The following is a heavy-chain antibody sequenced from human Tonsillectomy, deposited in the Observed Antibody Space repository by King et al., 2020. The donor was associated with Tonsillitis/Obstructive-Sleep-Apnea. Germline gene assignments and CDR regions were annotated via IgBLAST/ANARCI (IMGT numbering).Heavy chain of an antibody. CDR1: GYTFTRNY. CDR3: VRDDKDGRHLDY. Sequence: VQLVESGAEVKKPGASVKVSCKASGYTFTRNYVHWVRQAPGQGLECMGIINPSDGITTYAQKFQGRVTMTTDTSTSTVNMELSSLRAEDTAVYYCVRDDKDGRHLDYWGHGSPVSVSS. CDR2: INPSDGIT. V-gene: IGHV1-46*01. D-gene: IGHD2-15*01. J-gene: IGHJ4*01.